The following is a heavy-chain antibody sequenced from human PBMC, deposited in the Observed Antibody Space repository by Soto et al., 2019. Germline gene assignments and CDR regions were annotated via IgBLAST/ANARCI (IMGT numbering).Heavy chain of an antibody. CDR3: ARANSGDDDEFDY. CDR1: GYTFTGYY. Sequence: ASVKVSCKASGYTFTGYYIHWVRQAPGRGLEWMGWINPNTGGTDSQQKFQGRVTMTRDSSITTAYMELSSLRSDDTAVFYCARANSGDDDEFDYWGQGTPVTVSS. D-gene: IGHD5-12*01. J-gene: IGHJ4*02. V-gene: IGHV1-2*02. CDR2: INPNTGGT.